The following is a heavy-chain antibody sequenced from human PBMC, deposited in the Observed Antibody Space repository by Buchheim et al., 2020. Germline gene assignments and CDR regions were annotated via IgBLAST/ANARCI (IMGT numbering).Heavy chain of an antibody. CDR2: IYSGGST. V-gene: IGHV3-66*01. Sequence: EVQLVESGGGLVQPGGSLRLSCAASGFTVSSNYMSWVRQAPGKGLEWVSVIYSGGSTYYADSVKGRFTISRDNSKTTLYLQMNSLRAEDTAVYYCARALYNWNYPYYYYYYGMDVWGQGTT. CDR1: GFTVSSNY. CDR3: ARALYNWNYPYYYYYYGMDV. D-gene: IGHD1-7*01. J-gene: IGHJ6*02.